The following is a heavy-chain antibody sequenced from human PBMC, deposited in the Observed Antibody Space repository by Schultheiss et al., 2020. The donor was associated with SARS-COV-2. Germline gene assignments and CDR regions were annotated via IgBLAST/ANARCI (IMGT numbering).Heavy chain of an antibody. CDR2: IYYSGST. J-gene: IGHJ6*03. D-gene: IGHD3-3*01. V-gene: IGHV4-61*08. Sequence: SETLSLTCTVSGGSISSGGYYWSWIRQHPGKGLEWIGYIYYSGSTNYNPSLKSRVTISVDTSKNQFSLKLSSVTAADTAVYYCARSDYYDFWSGYRGRYYYMDVWGKGTTVTVSS. CDR1: GGSISSGGYY. CDR3: ARSDYYDFWSGYRGRYYYMDV.